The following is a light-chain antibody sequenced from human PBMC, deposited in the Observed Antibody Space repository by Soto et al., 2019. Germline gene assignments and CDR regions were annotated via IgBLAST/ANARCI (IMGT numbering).Light chain of an antibody. CDR2: GAS. J-gene: IGKJ1*01. CDR3: QQYNNWPRT. V-gene: IGKV3-15*01. Sequence: EIVMTQSPATLSVSPGERATLSCRASQSVSGNLAWYQQKPGQAPRLLIYGASTRAPGIPARFSGSGSGTDFTLTISRLQSEDCAVYYCQQYNNWPRTFRKGTKVQIK. CDR1: QSVSGN.